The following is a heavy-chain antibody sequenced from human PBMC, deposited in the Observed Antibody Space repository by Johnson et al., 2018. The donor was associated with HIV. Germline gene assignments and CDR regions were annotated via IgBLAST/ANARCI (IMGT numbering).Heavy chain of an antibody. CDR2: INQDGSET. D-gene: IGHD3-16*01. CDR1: GFTVSSNE. J-gene: IGHJ3*02. Sequence: VQLVESRGVLVQPGGYLRLSCAASGFTVSSNEMSWVRQAPGKGLEWVANINQDGSETYYVDSVKGRFTVSRDNTKNSLYLQIDSLRPEDTAVYHCARGRGALDIWGQGTMVTVSS. V-gene: IGHV3-7*03. CDR3: ARGRGALDI.